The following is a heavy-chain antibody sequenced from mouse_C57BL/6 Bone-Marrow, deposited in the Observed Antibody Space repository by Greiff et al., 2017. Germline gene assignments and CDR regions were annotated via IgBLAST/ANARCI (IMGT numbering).Heavy chain of an antibody. V-gene: IGHV14-1*01. CDR2: IYPEGGDT. D-gene: IGHD2-3*01. CDR3: TTGMWLLLDY. Sequence: VQLQQSGAELVKPGASVKLSCTASGFNFKGYYMHWVKQRPEQGLEWIGRIYPEGGDTEYAPKFQGKATMTADTSSHTAYLQLSSLTSEDTAVYYCTTGMWLLLDYWGQGTTLTVSS. CDR1: GFNFKGYY. J-gene: IGHJ2*01.